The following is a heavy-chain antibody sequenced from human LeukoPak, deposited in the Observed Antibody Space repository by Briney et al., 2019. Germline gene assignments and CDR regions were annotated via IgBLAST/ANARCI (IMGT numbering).Heavy chain of an antibody. V-gene: IGHV4-34*01. CDR2: INHSGST. D-gene: IGHD1-1*01. Sequence: PSETLSLTCAVHGGSFSGYYWSWIRQPPGKGLEWIGEINHSGSTNFNPSLKSRVTISVDTSKNQFSLKLSSVTAADTAVYYCAREGTAGTNLNWFDPWGQGTLVTVSS. CDR3: AREGTAGTNLNWFDP. J-gene: IGHJ5*02. CDR1: GGSFSGYY.